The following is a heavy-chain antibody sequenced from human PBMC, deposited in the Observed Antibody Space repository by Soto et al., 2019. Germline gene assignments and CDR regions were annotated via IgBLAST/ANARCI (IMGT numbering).Heavy chain of an antibody. V-gene: IGHV1-69*13. CDR3: ARDRGLRALHKAATVTTYSLSGDNEDY. CDR2: IIPIFGTA. Sequence: ASVKVSCKASGGTFSSYAISWVRQAPGQGLEWMGGIIPIFGTANYAQKFQGRVTITADESTSTAYMELSSLRSEDTAVYYCARDRGLRALHKAATVTTYSLSGDNEDYWGQGTLVTVSS. D-gene: IGHD4-17*01. CDR1: GGTFSSYA. J-gene: IGHJ4*02.